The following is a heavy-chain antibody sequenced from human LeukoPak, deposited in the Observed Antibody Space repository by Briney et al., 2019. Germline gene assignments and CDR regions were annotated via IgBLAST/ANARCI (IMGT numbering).Heavy chain of an antibody. J-gene: IGHJ4*02. CDR1: GYTFTGYY. D-gene: IGHD2-2*03. V-gene: IGHV1-2*02. Sequence: ASVKVSCKASGYTFTGYYMHWVRQAPGQGLEWMGWINPNSGGTNYAQKFQGRVTMTRDTSISTAYMELSRLRSDDTAVYYCARVDFNSNCLDYWGQGTLVTVSS. CDR2: INPNSGGT. CDR3: ARVDFNSNCLDY.